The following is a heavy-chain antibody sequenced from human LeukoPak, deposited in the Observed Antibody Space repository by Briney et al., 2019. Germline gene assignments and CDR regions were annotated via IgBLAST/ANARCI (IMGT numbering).Heavy chain of an antibody. J-gene: IGHJ4*02. CDR1: GYSISSGYY. V-gene: IGHV4-38-2*02. Sequence: NASETLSLTCTVSGYSISSGYYWGWIRQPPGKGLEWIGSIYHSGRTFYNPSLKSRVTISVDTSKNQFSLKLSSVTAADTAVYYCARDYRDYYDRIPYYFDYWGQGTLVTVSS. CDR2: IYHSGRT. CDR3: ARDYRDYYDRIPYYFDY. D-gene: IGHD3-22*01.